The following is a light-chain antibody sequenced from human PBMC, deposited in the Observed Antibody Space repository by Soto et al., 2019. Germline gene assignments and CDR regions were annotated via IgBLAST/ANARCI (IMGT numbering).Light chain of an antibody. CDR2: GAS. V-gene: IGKV3-20*01. Sequence: EIGLTQSRGTLSLSPGERATLSCRASQSVSSSYLAWYQQKPGQAPRLLIYGASSRATGIPDRFSGSGSGTDFTLTISRLEPEDFAVYYCQQYGSSPTFGGGTKVEIK. J-gene: IGKJ4*01. CDR1: QSVSSSY. CDR3: QQYGSSPT.